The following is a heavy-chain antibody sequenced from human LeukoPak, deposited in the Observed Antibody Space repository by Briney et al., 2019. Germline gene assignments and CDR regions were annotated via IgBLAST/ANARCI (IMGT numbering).Heavy chain of an antibody. J-gene: IGHJ5*02. CDR3: AKDRIPLHVLRFLDPPVA. CDR1: GFTFSSYG. D-gene: IGHD3-3*01. Sequence: QAGGSLRLSCAASGFTFSSYGMHWVRQAPGKGLEWVAVISYDGSNKYYADSVKGRFTISRDNSKNTLYLQMNSLRAEDTAVYYCAKDRIPLHVLRFLDPPVAWGQGTLVTVSS. V-gene: IGHV3-30*18. CDR2: ISYDGSNK.